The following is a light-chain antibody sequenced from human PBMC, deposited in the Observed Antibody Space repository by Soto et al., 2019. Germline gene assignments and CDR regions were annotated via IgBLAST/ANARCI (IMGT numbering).Light chain of an antibody. J-gene: IGKJ1*01. V-gene: IGKV3-15*01. CDR2: GAS. Sequence: EIVLTQSPGTLSVSPGEGATLSCRASQSLSSSLAWYQQKPGQAPRLLIYGASTRATGIPARFSGSGSGTEFTLTISSLQSEDFAVYYCQQYNNWPPRFGQGTKVDI. CDR1: QSLSSS. CDR3: QQYNNWPPR.